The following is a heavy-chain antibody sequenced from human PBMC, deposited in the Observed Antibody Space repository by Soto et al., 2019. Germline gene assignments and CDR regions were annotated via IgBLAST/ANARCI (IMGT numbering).Heavy chain of an antibody. CDR3: TRGSSLWREWIDY. J-gene: IGHJ4*02. D-gene: IGHD3-3*01. V-gene: IGHV3-49*04. CDR2: IRSKAYGGTT. CDR1: GFTFGDYA. Sequence: PGGSLRLSCTASGFTFGDYAMSWVRKAPGKGLEWVGFIRSKAYGGTTEYAASVRGRFTISRDDSKSIAYLQMNSLKTEDTAVYYWTRGSSLWREWIDYWGQGTLVTVS.